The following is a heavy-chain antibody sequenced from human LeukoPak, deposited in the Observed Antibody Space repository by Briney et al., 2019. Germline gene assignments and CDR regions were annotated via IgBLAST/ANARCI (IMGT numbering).Heavy chain of an antibody. CDR2: INPNSGGT. Sequence: ASVKVSCKASGYTFTDYYMHWVRQAPGQGLEWMGWINPNSGGTNSAQKFQGRVTMTRDTYISTGYMELSRLRSDDTAVYYCARGVSGYFYLFDCWGQGTLVTVSS. CDR3: ARGVSGYFYLFDC. CDR1: GYTFTDYY. V-gene: IGHV1-2*02. D-gene: IGHD3-22*01. J-gene: IGHJ4*02.